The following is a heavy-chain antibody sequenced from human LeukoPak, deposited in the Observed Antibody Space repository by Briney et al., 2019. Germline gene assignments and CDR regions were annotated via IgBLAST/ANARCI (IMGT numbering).Heavy chain of an antibody. CDR2: ISSSSSYI. CDR3: ARSYSSPYYYYYGMDV. J-gene: IGHJ6*02. V-gene: IGHV3-21*01. Sequence: GGSLRLSCAASGFTFSSYSMNWVRQAPGKGLEWVSSISSSSSYIYYADSVKGRFTISRDSAKNSLYLQMNSLRAEDTAVYYCARSYSSPYYYYYGMDVWGQGTTVTVSS. D-gene: IGHD6-13*01. CDR1: GFTFSSYS.